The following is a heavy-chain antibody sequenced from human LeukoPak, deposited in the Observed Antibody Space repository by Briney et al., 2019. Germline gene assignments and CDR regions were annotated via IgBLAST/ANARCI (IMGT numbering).Heavy chain of an antibody. D-gene: IGHD5-12*01. J-gene: IGHJ6*03. CDR1: GFSLSPSGMC. CDR3: ARFLVATKGGSYYYYMDV. V-gene: IGHV2-70*11. Sequence: SGPALVKPTQTLTLTCTFFGFSLSPSGMCVSWIRQPPGKALEGLARIDWDDDKYYSTSLKTRLTISKDTSKNQVVLTMTNMDPVDTDTYYCARFLVATKGGSYYYYMDVWGKGTTVTVSS. CDR2: IDWDDDK.